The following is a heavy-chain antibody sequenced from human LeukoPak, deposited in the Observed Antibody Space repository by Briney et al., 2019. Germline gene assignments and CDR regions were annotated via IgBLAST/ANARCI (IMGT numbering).Heavy chain of an antibody. V-gene: IGHV4-4*07. D-gene: IGHD3-3*01. CDR1: GGSISSYY. J-gene: IGHJ4*02. Sequence: KPSETLSLTCTVSGGSISSYYWSWIRQPAGRGLEWIGRIYTSGSTNYNPSLKSRVTMSVDTSKNQFSLKLSSVTAADTAVYYCARVSPQYYDFWSGYLFDYWGQGTLVTVSS. CDR3: ARVSPQYYDFWSGYLFDY. CDR2: IYTSGST.